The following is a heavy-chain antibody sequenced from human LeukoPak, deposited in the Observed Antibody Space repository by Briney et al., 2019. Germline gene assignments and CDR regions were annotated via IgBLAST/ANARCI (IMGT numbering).Heavy chain of an antibody. J-gene: IGHJ5*02. CDR2: IYTSGST. CDR3: ARDTVTDFNWFDP. CDR1: GGSISSGSYY. Sequence: SQTLSLTCTVSGGSISSGSYYWSWIRQPAGKGLEWIGRIYTSGSTNYNPSLKSRVTVSVDTSKNQFSLKLSSVTAADTAVYYCARDTVTDFNWFDPWGRGTLVTVSS. V-gene: IGHV4-61*02. D-gene: IGHD4-17*01.